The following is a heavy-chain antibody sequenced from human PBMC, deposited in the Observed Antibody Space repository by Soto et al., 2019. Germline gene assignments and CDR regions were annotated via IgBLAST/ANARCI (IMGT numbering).Heavy chain of an antibody. V-gene: IGHV5-51*01. CDR1: GYSFTSYW. D-gene: IGHD6-13*01. CDR2: IYPGDSDT. CDR3: ARHIYIGAAAGTDSLGSPNWFDP. J-gene: IGHJ5*02. Sequence: GESLKISCKGSGYSFTSYWIGWVRQMPGKGLEWMGIIYPGDSDTRYSPSFQGQVTISADKSISTACLQWSSLKASDTAMYYCARHIYIGAAAGTDSLGSPNWFDPWGQGTLVTVSS.